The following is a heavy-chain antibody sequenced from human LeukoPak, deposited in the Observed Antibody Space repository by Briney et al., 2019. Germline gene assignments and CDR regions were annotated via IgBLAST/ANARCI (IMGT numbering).Heavy chain of an antibody. CDR2: INPRDSDT. CDR3: ARQGVDGRYTFDY. CDR1: GYSFTSYW. J-gene: IGHJ4*02. Sequence: GESLKISCEASGYSFTSYWIGWVRQMPGKGLEWMGIINPRDSDTKYSPSFQGQVTISVDKSISTAYLQWSSLKASDTAMYYCARQGVDGRYTFDYWGQGTLVTVSS. V-gene: IGHV5-51*01. D-gene: IGHD3-16*02.